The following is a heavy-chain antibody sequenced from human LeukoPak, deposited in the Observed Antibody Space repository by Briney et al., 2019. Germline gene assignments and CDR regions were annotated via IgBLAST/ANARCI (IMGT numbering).Heavy chain of an antibody. J-gene: IGHJ5*02. Sequence: SETLSLTCVVYGGSFSGYYWSWIRQPPGKGLEWIGEINHSGSTNYNPSLKSRVTISVDTSKNQFSLKLSSVTAEDTAAYYCARPLNWGSRRGFNWFDPWGQGTLVTVSS. V-gene: IGHV4-34*01. D-gene: IGHD3-16*01. CDR3: ARPLNWGSRRGFNWFDP. CDR2: INHSGST. CDR1: GGSFSGYY.